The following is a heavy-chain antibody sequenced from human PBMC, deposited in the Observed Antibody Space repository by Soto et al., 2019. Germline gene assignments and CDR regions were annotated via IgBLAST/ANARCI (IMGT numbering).Heavy chain of an antibody. CDR3: ARGLISGSHYSGGWYYFDS. Sequence: SETLSLTCAVSGCSISSSNWWSWVRQPPGKGLEWIGEIYHSGRTNYNPSLKSRVTISVDKSKILFSLKLTSVTAADTAVYYCARGLISGSHYSGGWYYFDSWGQGTQVTVSS. V-gene: IGHV4-4*02. D-gene: IGHD1-26*01. CDR1: GCSISSSNW. J-gene: IGHJ4*02. CDR2: IYHSGRT.